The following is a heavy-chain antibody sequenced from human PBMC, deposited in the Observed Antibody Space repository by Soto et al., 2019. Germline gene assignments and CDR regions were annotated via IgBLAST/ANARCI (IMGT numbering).Heavy chain of an antibody. D-gene: IGHD3-16*01. V-gene: IGHV3-30*04. J-gene: IGHJ5*02. CDR3: ATDLYYYDFSLDDS. Sequence: EHLVESGGGVVQPGRSLSLSCTGSGFTFSSYAMHWVRLPPGKGLEWVAVVSYDGSIENYADSVRGRFTISRDNSKNSVFLQMNSLRVEDTAVYYCATDLYYYDFSLDDSLGQGTLVTVSS. CDR1: GFTFSSYA. CDR2: VSYDGSIE.